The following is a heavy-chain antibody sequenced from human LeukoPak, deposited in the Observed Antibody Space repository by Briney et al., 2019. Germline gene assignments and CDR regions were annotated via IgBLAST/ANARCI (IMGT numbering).Heavy chain of an antibody. J-gene: IGHJ4*02. CDR1: GFTFSDYT. Sequence: PGGSLRLSCAASGFTFSDYTMSWVRQAPGAGLEWVSHIRPAGDSTNDADSVKGRFTISRDKSKSTLYLQMHGMTAEDTDLYYCARRLVTAGVTDFFDCWGQGTLVSVSS. D-gene: IGHD6-13*01. CDR2: IRPAGDST. CDR3: ARRLVTAGVTDFFDC. V-gene: IGHV3-23*01.